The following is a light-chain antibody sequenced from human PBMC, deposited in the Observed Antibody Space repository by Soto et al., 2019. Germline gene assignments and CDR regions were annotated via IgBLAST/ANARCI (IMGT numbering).Light chain of an antibody. CDR2: CAS. J-gene: IGKJ5*01. CDR3: QHYGTSPIT. V-gene: IGKV3-15*01. Sequence: IVMAQSPATLSVSPGERTTISCMSCLSVASNSAWYQPKRGQAPRLLLYCASTRAPGIPARFSGAGSGTEFTLTISRLEPDDFAVYYCQHYGTSPITFGQGTRLEIK. CDR1: LSVASN.